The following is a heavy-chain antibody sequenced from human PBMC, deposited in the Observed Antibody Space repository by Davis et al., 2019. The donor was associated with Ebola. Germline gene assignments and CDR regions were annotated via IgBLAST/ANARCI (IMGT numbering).Heavy chain of an antibody. CDR1: GFTFSDYY. Sequence: LSLTCAASGFTFSDYYMSWIRQAPGKGLEWVSYISSSSSYTNYADSVKGRFTISRDNAKNSLYLQMNSLRAEDTAVYYCARDVYSNSVGPDYWGQGTLVTVSS. CDR2: ISSSSSYT. V-gene: IGHV3-11*06. J-gene: IGHJ4*02. CDR3: ARDVYSNSVGPDY. D-gene: IGHD6-6*01.